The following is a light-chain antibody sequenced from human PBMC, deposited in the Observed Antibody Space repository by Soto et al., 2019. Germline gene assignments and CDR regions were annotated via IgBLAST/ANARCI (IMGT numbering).Light chain of an antibody. Sequence: EIVMTQSPATLSVSPGDRATLSCRARESISRYLSWFQQIPGQAPRLLIYGASMRATGIPDRFSGSGSGTDFTLTISRLEPEDFAVYYCQQCGSSSTFGQGTRLEIK. CDR3: QQCGSSST. V-gene: IGKV3-20*01. CDR2: GAS. J-gene: IGKJ5*01. CDR1: ESISRY.